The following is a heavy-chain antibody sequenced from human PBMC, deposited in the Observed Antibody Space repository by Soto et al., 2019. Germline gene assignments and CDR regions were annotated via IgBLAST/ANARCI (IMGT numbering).Heavy chain of an antibody. V-gene: IGHV4-31*02. Sequence: SSGGYYWSWIRQHPGKGLEWIGYIYYSGSTYYNPSLKSRVTISVDTSKNQFSLKLSSVTAADTAVYYCARVAAMPPLAFDYWGQGTLVTVSS. CDR1: SSGGYY. J-gene: IGHJ4*02. CDR2: IYYSGST. CDR3: ARVAAMPPLAFDY. D-gene: IGHD2-2*01.